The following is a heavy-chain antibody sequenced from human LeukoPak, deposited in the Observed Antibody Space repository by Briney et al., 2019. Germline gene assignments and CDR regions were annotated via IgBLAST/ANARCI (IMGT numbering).Heavy chain of an antibody. V-gene: IGHV4-59*01. Sequence: SETLSLTCTVSGGSISSYYWSWIRQPPGKGLEWIGYIYYSGSTNYNPSLKSRVTISVDTSKNQFSLKLSSVTAADTAVYYCARGMRIAVAGAFDIWGQGTMVTVSS. J-gene: IGHJ3*02. CDR2: IYYSGST. D-gene: IGHD6-19*01. CDR1: GGSISSYY. CDR3: ARGMRIAVAGAFDI.